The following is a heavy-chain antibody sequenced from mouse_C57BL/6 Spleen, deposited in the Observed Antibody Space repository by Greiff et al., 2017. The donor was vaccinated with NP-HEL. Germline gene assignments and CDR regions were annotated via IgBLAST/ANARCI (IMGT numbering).Heavy chain of an antibody. Sequence: EVKLVESGEGLVKPGGSLKLSCAASGFTFSSYAMSWVRQTPEKRLEWVAYISSGGDYIYYADTVKGRFTISRDNARNTLYLQMSSLKSEDTAMYYCTRDYDYDEGAWFAYWGQGTLVTVSA. CDR2: ISSGGDYI. CDR1: GFTFSSYA. D-gene: IGHD2-4*01. V-gene: IGHV5-9-1*02. J-gene: IGHJ3*01. CDR3: TRDYDYDEGAWFAY.